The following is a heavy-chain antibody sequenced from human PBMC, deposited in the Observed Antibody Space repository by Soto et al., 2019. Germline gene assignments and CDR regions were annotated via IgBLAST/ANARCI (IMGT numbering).Heavy chain of an antibody. CDR3: ATHPGGGGY. CDR1: GFTVSNNY. Sequence: EVQLVESGGGLIQPGGSLRLSCAVSGFTVSNNYMSWVRQAPGKGLEGVSVIYSGGYTAYGDSVKGRFTISRDNSKNTLYLKMKSPRPAAPPVYSWATHPGGGGYWGQGTLVTVSS. V-gene: IGHV3-53*01. D-gene: IGHD3-10*01. J-gene: IGHJ4*02. CDR2: IYSGGYT.